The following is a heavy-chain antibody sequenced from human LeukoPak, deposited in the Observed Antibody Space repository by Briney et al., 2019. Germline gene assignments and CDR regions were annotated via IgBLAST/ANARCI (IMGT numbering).Heavy chain of an antibody. V-gene: IGHV3-33*01. CDR1: GFTFRSYG. J-gene: IGHJ4*02. CDR3: ARDGGYSGSWYKY. D-gene: IGHD6-13*01. CDR2: IWYDGSNK. Sequence: GGSLRLSCAASGFTFRSYGMHWVRQAPGKGLEWVSVIWYDGSNKYYADSVKGRFTISRDNSKNTLYLQMNSLRAEDTAVYYCARDGGYSGSWYKYWGQGTLVTVSS.